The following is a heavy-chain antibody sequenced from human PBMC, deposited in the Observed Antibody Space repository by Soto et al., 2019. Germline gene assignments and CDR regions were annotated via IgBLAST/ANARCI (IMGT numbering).Heavy chain of an antibody. CDR2: INHSGST. Sequence: QVHLQQWGAGLLKPSETLSLTCAVYGGSFSGYYWSWIRQPPGKGLEWIGEINHSGSTNSNPSLKSRVSISGGTSNNQFSLKLSSVTAADTAVYYCARGRGDGYNQHWLFDLWGRGALVTVSS. CDR1: GGSFSGYY. J-gene: IGHJ2*01. D-gene: IGHD3-10*01. CDR3: ARGRGDGYNQHWLFDL. V-gene: IGHV4-34*01.